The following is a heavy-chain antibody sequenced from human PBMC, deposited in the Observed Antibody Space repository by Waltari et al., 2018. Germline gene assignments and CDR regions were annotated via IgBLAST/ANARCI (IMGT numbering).Heavy chain of an antibody. Sequence: QVQLVESGGGVVQPGRSLRLSCAASGFTFSSYGMHWVRQAPGKGLEWVAVIWYDGSNKYYADSVKGRFTISRDNSKNTLYLQMNSLRAEDTAVYYCARSHPYCSGGSCYSGWFDPWGQGTLVTVSS. D-gene: IGHD2-15*01. V-gene: IGHV3-33*01. CDR2: IWYDGSNK. CDR3: ARSHPYCSGGSCYSGWFDP. J-gene: IGHJ5*02. CDR1: GFTFSSYG.